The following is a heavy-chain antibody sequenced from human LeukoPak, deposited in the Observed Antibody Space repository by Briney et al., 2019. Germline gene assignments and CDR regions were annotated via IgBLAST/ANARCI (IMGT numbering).Heavy chain of an antibody. V-gene: IGHV4-39*01. CDR2: IYYRGST. Sequence: PSETLSLTCTVSGGSISGTSYYWGWIRQPPGKGLEWIGSIYYRGSTNYNPSLMSRVTISLDTSKNQFSLTLRSVTAADTAVYYCARHGDGYNPFDYWGQGILVTVSS. CDR3: ARHGDGYNPFDY. J-gene: IGHJ4*02. D-gene: IGHD5-24*01. CDR1: GGSISGTSYY.